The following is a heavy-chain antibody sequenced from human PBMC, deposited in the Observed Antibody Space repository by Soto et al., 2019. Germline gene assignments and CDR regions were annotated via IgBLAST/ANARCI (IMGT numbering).Heavy chain of an antibody. CDR1: GGTFSSYT. CDR3: ARRQTYYDILTGYYSYWFDP. J-gene: IGHJ5*02. D-gene: IGHD3-9*01. Sequence: QVQLVQSGAEVKKPGSSVKVSCKASGGTFSSYTISWVRQAPGQGLEWMGRIIPILGIANYAQKFQGRVTITADKSTSPADMELSSLRSEDTAVYYCARRQTYYDILTGYYSYWFDPWGQGTLVTVSS. CDR2: IIPILGIA. V-gene: IGHV1-69*02.